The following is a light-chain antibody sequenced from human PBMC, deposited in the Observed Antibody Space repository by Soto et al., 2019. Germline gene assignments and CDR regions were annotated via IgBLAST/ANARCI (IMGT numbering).Light chain of an antibody. CDR3: QQYHIYSGT. CDR1: QTIDSW. CDR2: KAS. J-gene: IGKJ1*01. V-gene: IGKV1-5*03. Sequence: DIQMTQYPSTLSASLGDRVTITCRASQTIDSWLAWYQQRPGKPPNLLIYKASTLASGVPSRFSGSGSGTEFTLTINSLQPDDFATYYCQQYHIYSGTFGQGTKVDIK.